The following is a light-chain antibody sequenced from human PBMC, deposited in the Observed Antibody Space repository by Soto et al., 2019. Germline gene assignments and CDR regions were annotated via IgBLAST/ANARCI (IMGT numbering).Light chain of an antibody. CDR1: SSDVGGYNY. CDR3: SSYTSSSTLLYV. Sequence: QSALTQPASVSGSPGQSIIISCTGTSSDVGGYNYVSWYQQHPGKAPKLMIYDVSNRPSGVSNRFSGSKSGNTASLTISGLQAEDEADYYCSSYTSSSTLLYVFGTGTKGTVL. CDR2: DVS. V-gene: IGLV2-14*01. J-gene: IGLJ1*01.